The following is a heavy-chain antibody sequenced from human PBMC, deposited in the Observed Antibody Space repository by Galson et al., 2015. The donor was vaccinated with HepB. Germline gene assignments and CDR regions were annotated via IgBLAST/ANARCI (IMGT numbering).Heavy chain of an antibody. CDR3: ARKIGRSSSYWYFDF. D-gene: IGHD2-2*01. CDR1: GFTFSSYG. CDR2: IWYDGSNK. J-gene: IGHJ2*01. V-gene: IGHV3-33*01. Sequence: SLRLSCAASGFTFSSYGMHWVRQAPGKGLEWVAVIWYDGSNKYYADSVKGRFTISRDNSKNTLYLQMNSLRAEDTAVYYCARKIGRSSSYWYFDFWGRGTPVIVSS.